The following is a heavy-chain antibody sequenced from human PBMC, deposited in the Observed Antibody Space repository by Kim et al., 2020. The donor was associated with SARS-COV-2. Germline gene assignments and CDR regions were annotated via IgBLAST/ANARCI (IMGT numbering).Heavy chain of an antibody. CDR3: ARGYKTDWNVGTH. CDR1: GGPFTDHY. D-gene: IGHD1-1*01. Sequence: SETMSLTCAVSGGPFTDHYWSWIRQPPGKGLEWNGEINHSENTAYNPSLKSRVAISVDTSKKEVSLRPYSVTAADTAVYFCARGYKTDWNVGTHWGKGT. V-gene: IGHV4-34*01. J-gene: IGHJ4*02. CDR2: INHSENT.